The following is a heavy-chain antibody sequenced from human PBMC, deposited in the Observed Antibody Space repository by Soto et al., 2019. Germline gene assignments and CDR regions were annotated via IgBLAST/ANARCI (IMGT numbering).Heavy chain of an antibody. CDR2: IIPIFGTA. CDR3: ASNNNVLTGSYYYGMDV. V-gene: IGHV1-69*12. J-gene: IGHJ6*02. CDR1: GGTFSSDA. Sequence: QVQLVQSGAEVKKPGSSVKVSCKASGGTFSSDAISWVRQAPGQGLEWMGGIIPIFGTANYAQKFQGRVTIIADESTSTACMELSSLRSEDTAVFYCASNNNVLTGSYYYGMDVWGQGPTVTVSS. D-gene: IGHD3-9*01.